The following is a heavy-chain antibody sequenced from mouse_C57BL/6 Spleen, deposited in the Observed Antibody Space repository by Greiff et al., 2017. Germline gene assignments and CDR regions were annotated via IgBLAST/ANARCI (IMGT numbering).Heavy chain of an antibody. V-gene: IGHV5-16*01. CDR1: GFTFSDYY. J-gene: IGHJ2*01. CDR2: INYDGSST. Sequence: EVQVVESEGGLVQPGSSMKLSCTASGFTFSDYYMAWVRQVPEKGLEWVANINYDGSSTYYLDSLKSRFIISRDNAKNILYLQMSSLKSEDTATYYCAREGTGSYFAYWGQGTTLTVSS. D-gene: IGHD4-1*01. CDR3: AREGTGSYFAY.